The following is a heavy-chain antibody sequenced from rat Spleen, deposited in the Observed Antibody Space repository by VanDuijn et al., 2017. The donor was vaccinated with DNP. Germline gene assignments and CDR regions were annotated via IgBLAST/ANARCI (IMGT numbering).Heavy chain of an antibody. Sequence: EVQLQESGPGLVKPSQSLSLTCSVTGYSITSSYRWNWIRKFPGNKLEWMGYINSAGSTNYNPSLKSRISITRDTSRNQFFLQLNSVTTADTATYYCARWGDYFDYWGQGVMVTVSS. CDR3: ARWGDYFDY. V-gene: IGHV3-3*01. CDR1: GYSITSSYR. J-gene: IGHJ2*01. CDR2: INSAGST.